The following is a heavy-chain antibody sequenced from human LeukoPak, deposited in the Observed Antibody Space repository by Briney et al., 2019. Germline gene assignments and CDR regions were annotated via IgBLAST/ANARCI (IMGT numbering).Heavy chain of an antibody. J-gene: IGHJ3*02. CDR1: GVSISSFY. D-gene: IGHD3-22*01. Sequence: SETLSLTCSVSGVSISSFYWSWIRQSPGKGLEWIGLIHYSGSTNYNPSLKGRVTISADTSKNQFSLKLTSVTAADTAVYYCARGYYDTSGSSNTFDIWGQGTMVTVSS. V-gene: IGHV4-59*01. CDR2: IHYSGST. CDR3: ARGYYDTSGSSNTFDI.